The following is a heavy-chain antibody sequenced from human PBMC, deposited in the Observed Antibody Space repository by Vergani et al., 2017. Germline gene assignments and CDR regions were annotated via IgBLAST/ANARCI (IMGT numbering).Heavy chain of an antibody. D-gene: IGHD2-21*01. CDR3: VRRNNVVRETDYFDY. Sequence: QVQLQGSGPGLVKPSQTLYPPFTVPGGPLNSHNYYWSSIRQPAGKGLEWIGRIHTSGSTIHNPSLKSRVTRSEETSKNQFSLKLTSVTAADTAVYYCVRRNNVVRETDYFDYWGQGILVTVSS. CDR2: IHTSGST. CDR1: GGPLNSHNYY. J-gene: IGHJ4*02. V-gene: IGHV4-61*02.